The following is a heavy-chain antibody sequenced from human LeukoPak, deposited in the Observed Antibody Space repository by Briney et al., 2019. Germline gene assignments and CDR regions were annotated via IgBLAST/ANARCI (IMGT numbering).Heavy chain of an antibody. CDR3: ARSGSYAAAGDY. J-gene: IGHJ4*02. CDR1: GGSISSYY. Sequence: SETLSLTCTVSGGSISSYYWSWIRQPPGKGLEWIGYIYDSGSTNYNPSLKSRVTISIDTSKNQFSLKLSSVTAADTAVYYCARSGSYAAAGDYWGQGTLVTVSS. D-gene: IGHD2-15*01. V-gene: IGHV4-59*08. CDR2: IYDSGST.